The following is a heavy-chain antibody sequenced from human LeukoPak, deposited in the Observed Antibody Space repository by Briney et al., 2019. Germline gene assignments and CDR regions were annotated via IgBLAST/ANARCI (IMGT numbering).Heavy chain of an antibody. J-gene: IGHJ3*02. Sequence: PSETLSLTCTVSGGSISSYYWSWIRQPPGKGLEWIGYIYYIGSTNYNPSLKSRVTISVDRSKNQFSLKLSSVTAADTAVYYCARYDDSSGFYPNDAFDIWGQGTMVTVSS. D-gene: IGHD3-22*01. CDR2: IYYIGST. V-gene: IGHV4-59*01. CDR1: GGSISSYY. CDR3: ARYDDSSGFYPNDAFDI.